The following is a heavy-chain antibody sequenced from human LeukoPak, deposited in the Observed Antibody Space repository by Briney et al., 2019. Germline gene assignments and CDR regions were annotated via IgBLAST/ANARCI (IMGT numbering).Heavy chain of an antibody. D-gene: IGHD6-19*01. J-gene: IGHJ5*02. Sequence: GGSLRLSCAASGFTFTSYTMNWVRQAPGKGLEWVSSISTNSRYIYYADSVKGRFTISRDNSKNTLFLQMSTLRAEDTAVYYCARGIHSSGSRDWFDPWGQGTLVTVSS. V-gene: IGHV3-21*01. CDR2: ISTNSRYI. CDR1: GFTFTSYT. CDR3: ARGIHSSGSRDWFDP.